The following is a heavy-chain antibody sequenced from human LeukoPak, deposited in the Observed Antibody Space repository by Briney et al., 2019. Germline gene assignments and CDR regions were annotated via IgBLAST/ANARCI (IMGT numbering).Heavy chain of an antibody. CDR1: GFTFSNYW. CDR2: IRQYGGEK. D-gene: IGHD2-15*01. Sequence: GGSLRLSCAASGFTFSNYWMTWVRPAPGKGLEWVANIRQYGGEKHYLDSVKGRFTISRNHTKDPLHLQINSLGADDHALVSCARLRGGRYWGRGTLVTVSS. J-gene: IGHJ4*02. V-gene: IGHV3-7*01. CDR3: ARLRGGRY.